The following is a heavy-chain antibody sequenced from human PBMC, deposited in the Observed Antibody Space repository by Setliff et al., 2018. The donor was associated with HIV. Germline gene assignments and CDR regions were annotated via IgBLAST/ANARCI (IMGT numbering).Heavy chain of an antibody. CDR1: GYTFSTYA. CDR2: ISAGKGMT. V-gene: IGHV1-3*01. Sequence: WASVKVSCKASGYTFSTYAMHWVRQAPGQRLEWMGWISAGKGMTKYSKKFQGRVTLTSDTAASTANMELSSLRSEDTAVYYCARDIYDSGWFTLEYWGQGTPVTVS. D-gene: IGHD6-19*01. CDR3: ARDIYDSGWFTLEY. J-gene: IGHJ4*02.